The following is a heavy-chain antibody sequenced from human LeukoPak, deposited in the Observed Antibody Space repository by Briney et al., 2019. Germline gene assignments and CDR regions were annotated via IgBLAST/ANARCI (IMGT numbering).Heavy chain of an antibody. D-gene: IGHD5-24*01. CDR3: ARLRGDGYNWGVFYFDY. CDR2: IYHSGST. CDR1: GYSISSGYY. V-gene: IGHV4-38-2*01. Sequence: SETLSLTCAVSGYSISSGYYWGWIRQPPGKGLEWIGRIYHSGSTYYNPSLKSPVTISVDTSKNQFSLKLSSVTAADTAVYYCARLRGDGYNWGVFYFDYWGQGTLVTVSS. J-gene: IGHJ4*02.